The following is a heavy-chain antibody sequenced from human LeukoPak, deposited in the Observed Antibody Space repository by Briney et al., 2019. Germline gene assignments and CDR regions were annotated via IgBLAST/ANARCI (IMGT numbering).Heavy chain of an antibody. Sequence: GGSLRLSCAASGFTFSSYAMSWVRQAPRKGLEWVSGISGSGVSTYYADSVKGRFTISRDNSKNTLYLQMNSLRAEDTAVYYCAKAGSGWIFDNWGQGTLVTVSS. CDR3: AKAGSGWIFDN. D-gene: IGHD6-25*01. J-gene: IGHJ4*02. CDR2: ISGSGVST. V-gene: IGHV3-23*01. CDR1: GFTFSSYA.